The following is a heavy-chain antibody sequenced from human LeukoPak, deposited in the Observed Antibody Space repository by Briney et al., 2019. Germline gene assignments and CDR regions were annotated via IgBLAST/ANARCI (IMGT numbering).Heavy chain of an antibody. J-gene: IGHJ4*02. D-gene: IGHD3-9*01. CDR1: GYSISSGYY. CDR3: ARGFYYDILSGPLGY. Sequence: SETLSLTCTVSGYSISSGYYWGWIRQPPGKGLEWIGNIYHSGSTYYNPSLKSRVAISVDTSKNQISLKLSSVTAADTAVYYCARGFYYDILSGPLGYWGQGILVTVS. CDR2: IYHSGST. V-gene: IGHV4-38-2*02.